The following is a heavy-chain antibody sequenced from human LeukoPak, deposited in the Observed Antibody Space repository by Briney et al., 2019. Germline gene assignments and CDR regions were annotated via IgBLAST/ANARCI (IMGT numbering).Heavy chain of an antibody. CDR2: IIPIFGTA. Sequence: SVKVSCKASGGTFSSYAISWVRQAPGQGLEWMGGIIPIFGTANYAQKFQGRVTITADESTSTAYMELSSLRSEDTAVYYCARDIVVVPAAIRIYYYYGMDVWGQGTTVTVSS. D-gene: IGHD2-2*02. V-gene: IGHV1-69*01. CDR1: GGTFSSYA. J-gene: IGHJ6*02. CDR3: ARDIVVVPAAIRIYYYYGMDV.